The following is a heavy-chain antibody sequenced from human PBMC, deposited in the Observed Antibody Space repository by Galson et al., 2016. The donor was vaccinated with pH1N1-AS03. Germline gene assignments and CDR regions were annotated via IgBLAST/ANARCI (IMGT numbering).Heavy chain of an antibody. Sequence: SLRLSCAASGFTFSSSGMNWVRQAPGKGLEWVSSISSSSNYIYYADSVKGRFTISRDNANNSLYLQMNSLRAEDTAVYYCASGYCSGGSCHSGYFQYWGQGTRDTVSS. V-gene: IGHV3-21*06. J-gene: IGHJ1*01. CDR1: GFTFSSSG. D-gene: IGHD2-15*01. CDR2: ISSSSNYI. CDR3: ASGYCSGGSCHSGYFQY.